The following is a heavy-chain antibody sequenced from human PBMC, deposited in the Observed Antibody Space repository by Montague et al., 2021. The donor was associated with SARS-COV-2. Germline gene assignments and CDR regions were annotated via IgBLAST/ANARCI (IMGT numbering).Heavy chain of an antibody. CDR2: IHHGGST. D-gene: IGHD3-10*01. CDR3: ARLGDGVVPSPILGVGPYYSYYYRDV. V-gene: IGHV4-34*01. J-gene: IGHJ6*03. Sequence: SETLSLTCAVHGGSFSTYSWNWIRQPPGKGLEWIGEIHHGGSTNYNPSLKSRVTISADTSKNQFSLKLTSVAAADTAVYYCARLGDGVVPSPILGVGPYYSYYYRDVWGKGTLVTVSS. CDR1: GGSFSTYS.